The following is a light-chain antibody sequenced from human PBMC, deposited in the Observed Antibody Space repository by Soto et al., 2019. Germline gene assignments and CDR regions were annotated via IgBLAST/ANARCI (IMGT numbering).Light chain of an antibody. CDR1: QSVSSY. V-gene: IGKV3-20*01. Sequence: EIVLTQSPATLSLSPGERATLSCRASQSVSSYLAWYQQKPGQAPRRLIYGSSSRASGVPDRFSGGGSGTDFTLTISRLEPEDFAVYYCQQYGSTPLITFGQGTRLEIK. J-gene: IGKJ5*01. CDR2: GSS. CDR3: QQYGSTPLIT.